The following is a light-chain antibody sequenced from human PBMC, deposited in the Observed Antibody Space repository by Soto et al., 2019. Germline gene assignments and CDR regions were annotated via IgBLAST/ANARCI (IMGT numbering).Light chain of an antibody. Sequence: DIQMTQSPSSLSASIGDRVTITCRASQSISSHLNWYQHKPGKAPKLLIFGASSLQFGVPSRFSGSGSGTDFTLTISGLHPEDFATYYCQQSYGISRTFGQGTWLEVK. CDR3: QQSYGISRT. CDR2: GAS. J-gene: IGKJ2*01. V-gene: IGKV1-39*01. CDR1: QSISSH.